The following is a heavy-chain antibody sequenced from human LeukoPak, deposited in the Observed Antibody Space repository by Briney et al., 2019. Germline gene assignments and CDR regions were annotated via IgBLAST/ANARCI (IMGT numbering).Heavy chain of an antibody. CDR1: GFTFSSYA. CDR3: ARGRPH. V-gene: IGHV3-64*01. CDR2: ISSNGGST. Sequence: GGSLRLSSAASGFTFSSYARHWVRQAPGKGLEYVSAISSNGGSTYYANSVKGRFTISRDNSKNTLYLQMGSLRAEDMAVYYLARGRPHWGQGTLVTVSS. J-gene: IGHJ4*02.